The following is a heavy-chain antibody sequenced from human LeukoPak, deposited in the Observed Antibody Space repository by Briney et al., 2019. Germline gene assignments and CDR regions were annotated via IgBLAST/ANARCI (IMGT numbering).Heavy chain of an antibody. D-gene: IGHD4-17*01. Sequence: GGSLRLSCAASGFTFSSYSMNWVRQAPGKGLEWVSSISSSSSYIYYADSVKGRFTISRDNAKNSLYLQMNSLRAEDTAVYYCARERMTTVNSGYYYGMDVWGQGTTVTVSS. V-gene: IGHV3-21*01. CDR3: ARERMTTVNSGYYYGMDV. CDR2: ISSSSSYI. CDR1: GFTFSSYS. J-gene: IGHJ6*02.